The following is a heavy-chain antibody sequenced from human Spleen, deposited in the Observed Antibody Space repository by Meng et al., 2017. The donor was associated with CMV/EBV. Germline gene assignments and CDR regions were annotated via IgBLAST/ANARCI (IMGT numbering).Heavy chain of an antibody. J-gene: IGHJ5*02. CDR2: ISYSGSV. Sequence: INSGNYYGSWNRQTPGTGLEWLGYISYSGSVYYNPSLQSRITISVDTSRNQFSLNLAPVTAADTAVYYCARTPHITVFGVVIIRFDPWGQGTLVTVSS. CDR3: ARTPHITVFGVVIIRFDP. CDR1: INSGNYY. D-gene: IGHD3-3*01. V-gene: IGHV4-30-4*01.